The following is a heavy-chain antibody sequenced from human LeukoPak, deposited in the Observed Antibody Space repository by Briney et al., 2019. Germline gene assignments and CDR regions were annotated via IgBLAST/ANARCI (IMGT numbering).Heavy chain of an antibody. J-gene: IGHJ4*02. CDR1: GFTFSSYG. CDR3: ASQPGASFDY. V-gene: IGHV3-30*03. D-gene: IGHD1-14*01. Sequence: GRSLRLSCAASGFTFSSYGMHWVRQAPGKGLEWVAVISYDGSNKYYADSVKGRFTISRDNSKNTLYLQMNSLRAEDTAVYYCASQPGASFDYWGQGTLVTVSS. CDR2: ISYDGSNK.